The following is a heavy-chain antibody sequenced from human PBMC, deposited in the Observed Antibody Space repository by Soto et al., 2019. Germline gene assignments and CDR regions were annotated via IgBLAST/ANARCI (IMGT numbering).Heavy chain of an antibody. CDR1: GFTFSSYS. J-gene: IGHJ4*02. D-gene: IGHD2-15*01. V-gene: IGHV3-21*01. Sequence: GGSLRLSCAASGFTFSSYSMNWVRQAPGKGLEWVSSISSSSSYIYYADSRKGRFTISRDNAKKSLYLQMNSLRAEDTAVYYCARALLYCSGGSCHYLDYWGQGTLVTGSS. CDR3: ARALLYCSGGSCHYLDY. CDR2: ISSSSSYI.